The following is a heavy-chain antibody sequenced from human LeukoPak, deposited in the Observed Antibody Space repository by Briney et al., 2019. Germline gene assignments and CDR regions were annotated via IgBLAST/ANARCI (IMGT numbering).Heavy chain of an antibody. J-gene: IGHJ3*02. D-gene: IGHD3-22*01. CDR3: ARERTYYYDSSGYYYGRAGNAFDI. Sequence: GGSLRLSCAASGFTFSSYAMHWVRQAPGKGLEWVAVISYDGSNKYYADSVKGRFTISRDNSKNTLYLQMNSLRAEDTALYYCARERTYYYDSSGYYYGRAGNAFDIWGQGTMVTVSS. CDR2: ISYDGSNK. V-gene: IGHV3-30*04. CDR1: GFTFSSYA.